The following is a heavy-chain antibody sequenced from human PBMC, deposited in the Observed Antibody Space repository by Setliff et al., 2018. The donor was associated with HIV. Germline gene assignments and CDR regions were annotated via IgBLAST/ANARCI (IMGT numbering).Heavy chain of an antibody. CDR2: MYLTGST. V-gene: IGHV4-61*02. D-gene: IGHD3-10*01. CDR3: ARGLTHYYGSGPFDC. Sequence: PSETLSLTCTVSGASISSGSFYWSWIRQPAGKGLEWIGRMYLTGSTNYNPSLESRVTISVDTSKNQFSLNLSSVTAADTAVHYCARGLTHYYGSGPFDCWGQGTLVTVSS. CDR1: GASISSGSFY. J-gene: IGHJ4*02.